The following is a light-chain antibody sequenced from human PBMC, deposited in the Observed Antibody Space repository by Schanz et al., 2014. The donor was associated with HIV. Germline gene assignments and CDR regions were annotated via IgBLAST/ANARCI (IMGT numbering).Light chain of an antibody. Sequence: EIVLTQSPGTLSLSPGERGTLSCRASQSVKSNFIGWYQQKPGQAPRLLIFGASNRATGIPDRFSGSESGTDFTLTINRMEPEDYSVYYCQQYGSPPWTFGQGTKVEVK. CDR2: GAS. J-gene: IGKJ1*01. V-gene: IGKV3-20*01. CDR3: QQYGSPPWT. CDR1: QSVKSNF.